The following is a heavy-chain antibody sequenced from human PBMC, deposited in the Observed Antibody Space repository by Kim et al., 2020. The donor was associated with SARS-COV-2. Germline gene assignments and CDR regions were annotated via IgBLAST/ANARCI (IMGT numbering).Heavy chain of an antibody. D-gene: IGHD3-16*02. Sequence: SVKVSCKPSGYTFTKYTINWVRQAPGQGLEWMGWINTDTGNPTYAQGFTGRFVFSLDTSVSTAYLQINSLKAEDTALYYCARVIWGSYRYTDYWGQGTLVTVSS. CDR3: ARVIWGSYRYTDY. J-gene: IGHJ4*02. V-gene: IGHV7-4-1*02. CDR1: GYTFTKYT. CDR2: INTDTGNP.